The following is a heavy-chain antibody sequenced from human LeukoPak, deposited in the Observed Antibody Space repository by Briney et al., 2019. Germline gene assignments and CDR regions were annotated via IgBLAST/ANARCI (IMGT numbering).Heavy chain of an antibody. J-gene: IGHJ4*01. Sequence: KSSETLSLTCTVSSGSITSYYWSWIRQPPGKGLEYIGHIYYTGTTDYNPSLKGRVTMSVDTSKNQFSLRLISVTASDTAVYFCAGAPNRHFFDYWGHGTLVAVSS. V-gene: IGHV4-59*01. CDR1: SGSITSYY. CDR2: IYYTGTT. CDR3: AGAPNRHFFDY.